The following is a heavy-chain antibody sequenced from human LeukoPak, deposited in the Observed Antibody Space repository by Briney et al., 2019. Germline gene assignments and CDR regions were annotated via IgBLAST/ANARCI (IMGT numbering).Heavy chain of an antibody. CDR3: AREGGMIVADRSGFDY. CDR1: GFTFSSYA. D-gene: IGHD3-22*01. J-gene: IGHJ4*02. Sequence: AGGSLRLSCAASGFTFSSYAMHWVRQAPGKGLEWVAVISYDGSNKYYADSVKGRFTISRDNSKNTLYLQMNSLRAEDTAVYYCAREGGMIVADRSGFDYWGQGTLVTVSS. V-gene: IGHV3-30*04. CDR2: ISYDGSNK.